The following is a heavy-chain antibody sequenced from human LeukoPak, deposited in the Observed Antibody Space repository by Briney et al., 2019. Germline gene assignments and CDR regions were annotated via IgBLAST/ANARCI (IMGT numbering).Heavy chain of an antibody. Sequence: SQTLSLTCAISVDSVSSNSAAWNWIRQSPSRGLEWLGRTYYRSKWYNEYAVSVKSRIIINPDTSKNQFSLQLNSVTAADTAVYYCAPPPYYYEANGYSVAWGQGTLVTVSS. D-gene: IGHD3-22*01. CDR2: TYYRSKWYN. CDR1: VDSVSSNSAA. CDR3: APPPYYYEANGYSVA. V-gene: IGHV6-1*01. J-gene: IGHJ5*02.